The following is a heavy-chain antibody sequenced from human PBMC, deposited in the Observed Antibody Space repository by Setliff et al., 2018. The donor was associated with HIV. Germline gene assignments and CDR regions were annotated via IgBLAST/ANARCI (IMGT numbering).Heavy chain of an antibody. J-gene: IGHJ4*02. CDR3: ARQPLYNDYDWRSYYFDY. CDR1: GYSISSGYY. D-gene: IGHD5-12*01. V-gene: IGHV4-38-2*02. Sequence: SETLSLTCTVSGYSISSGYYWGWIRLPPGKGLEWIGSMYHTGSTYYSPSLNSRFTISVDTSKNQFSLKLRSVTAADTAVYYCARQPLYNDYDWRSYYFDYWGQGSLVTVSS. CDR2: MYHTGST.